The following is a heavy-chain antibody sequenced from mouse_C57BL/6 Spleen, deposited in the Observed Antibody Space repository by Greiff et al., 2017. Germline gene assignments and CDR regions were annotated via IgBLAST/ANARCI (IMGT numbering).Heavy chain of an antibody. V-gene: IGHV1-82*01. CDR2: IYPGDGDT. CDR1: GYAFSSSW. CDR3: ASPMTTVGADYAMDY. D-gene: IGHD1-1*01. Sequence: QVQLQQSGPELVKPGASVKISCKASGYAFSSSWMNWVKQRPGKGLEWIGRIYPGDGDTNYNGKFKGKATLTADKSYSTAYMQLSRLTYEDSAVYFCASPMTTVGADYAMDYWGQGTSVTVSS. J-gene: IGHJ4*01.